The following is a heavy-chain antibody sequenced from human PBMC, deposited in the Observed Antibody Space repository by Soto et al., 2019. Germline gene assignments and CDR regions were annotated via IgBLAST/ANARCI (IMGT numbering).Heavy chain of an antibody. Sequence: QVQLQESGPGLVKPSGTLSLTCAVSGGSISTTYWWSWVRQSPGKGLEWIGATHHGTGTNYNPPLKSRVTISLDKSKNPLFLRLTSVSVADTAVYYCARNDAYDLAVWGPGTRVTVSS. D-gene: IGHD5-12*01. V-gene: IGHV4-4*02. CDR1: GGSISTTYW. J-gene: IGHJ6*02. CDR3: ARNDAYDLAV. CDR2: THHGTGT.